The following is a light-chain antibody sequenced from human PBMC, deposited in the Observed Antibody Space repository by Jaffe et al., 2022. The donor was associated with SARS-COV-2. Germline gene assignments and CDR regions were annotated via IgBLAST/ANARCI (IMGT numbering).Light chain of an antibody. CDR1: QSISNS. CDR3: QQSYSTPWT. J-gene: IGKJ1*01. V-gene: IGKV1-39*01. Sequence: DIQMTQSPSSLSASVGDRVTITCRASQSISNSLNWYQQKPGKAPKLLIYTASTLQSGVPSRFSGSGSGTEFTVTIRSLQPEDFATYYCQQSYSTPWTFGQGTKVEIK. CDR2: TAS.